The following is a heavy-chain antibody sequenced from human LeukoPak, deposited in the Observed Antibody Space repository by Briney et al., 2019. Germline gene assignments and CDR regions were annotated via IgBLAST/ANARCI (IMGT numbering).Heavy chain of an antibody. D-gene: IGHD3-3*01. CDR2: LYDSGST. V-gene: IGHV4-59*01. J-gene: IGHJ5*02. Sequence: PSETLSLTCTVSGGSISSYYWSWIRQPPGKGLEWIGHLYDSGSTNYNPSLKSRVTISVDTPKNQFSLKLSSVTAADTAVYYCARNGYYTSLWFDPWGQGTLVTVSS. CDR3: ARNGYYTSLWFDP. CDR1: GGSISSYY.